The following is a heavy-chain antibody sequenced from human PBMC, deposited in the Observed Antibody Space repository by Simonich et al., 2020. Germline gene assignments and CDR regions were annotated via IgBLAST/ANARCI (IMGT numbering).Heavy chain of an antibody. J-gene: IGHJ3*02. V-gene: IGHV1-2*02. CDR1: GYTFTGYY. CDR2: LHPNSGGT. CDR3: ARGRLTGDKGAFDI. Sequence: QVQLVQSGAEVKKPGASVKVSCKASGYTFTGYYMHWVRQAPGQGLEWMGWLHPNSGGTNYAQKCQGRGTMTRDTSIITAYMELSRLGSDDTAVYYCARGRLTGDKGAFDIWGQGTMVTVSS. D-gene: IGHD7-27*01.